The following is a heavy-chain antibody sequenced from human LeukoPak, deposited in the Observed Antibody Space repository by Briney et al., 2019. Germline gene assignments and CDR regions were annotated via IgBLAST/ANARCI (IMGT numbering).Heavy chain of an antibody. J-gene: IGHJ4*02. V-gene: IGHV4-34*01. D-gene: IGHD3-16*02. Sequence: SETLPLTCAVYGGSFSGYYWSWIRQPPGKGLEWIGEINHSGSTNYNPSLKSRVTISVDTSKNQFSLKLSSVTAADTAVYYCARTYYDYVWGSYRYYFDYWGQGTLVTVSS. CDR1: GGSFSGYY. CDR3: ARTYYDYVWGSYRYYFDY. CDR2: INHSGST.